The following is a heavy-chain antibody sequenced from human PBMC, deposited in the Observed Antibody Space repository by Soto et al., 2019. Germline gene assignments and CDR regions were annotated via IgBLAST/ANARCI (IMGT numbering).Heavy chain of an antibody. CDR1: EATSARFT. CDR2: IKPISGIT. J-gene: IGHJ5*02. V-gene: IGHV1-69*01. D-gene: IGHD4-4*01. Sequence: QIRLVRPGPGVKKPGPWWRVSSKPFEATSARFTLNWVRKAPGQGLEGRGGIKPISGITNYAQRFQGRVTFTADASTSTVYLELSSLRSEDTAMYYCARDPSTINKLIGVWFDPWGQGTLVTVSS. CDR3: ARDPSTINKLIGVWFDP.